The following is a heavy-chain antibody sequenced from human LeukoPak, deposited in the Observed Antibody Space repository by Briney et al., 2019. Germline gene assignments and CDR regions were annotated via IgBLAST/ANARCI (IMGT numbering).Heavy chain of an antibody. D-gene: IGHD3-22*01. V-gene: IGHV4-59*01. J-gene: IGHJ6*03. Sequence: SETLSLPCTVSGGSLSSYYRRWLRRPPGKGLEWIGYIYYSESTNYNPSLKSRVTISVDTSKNQFSLKLSSVTAADTAVYYCARETYYYDSSGIYYYYYYMDVWGKGTTVTVSS. CDR3: ARETYYYDSSGIYYYYYYMDV. CDR1: GGSLSSYY. CDR2: IYYSEST.